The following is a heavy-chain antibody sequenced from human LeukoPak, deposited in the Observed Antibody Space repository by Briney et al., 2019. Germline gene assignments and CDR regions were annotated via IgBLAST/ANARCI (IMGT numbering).Heavy chain of an antibody. Sequence: GGSLRLSCAASGFTFSSYAMSWVRQAPGKGLEWVPAISGSGGSTYYADSVKGRFTISRDNSKNTLYLQMNSLRAEDTAVYYCAKGKIVGATRIPNDYWGQGTLVTVSS. CDR1: GFTFSSYA. V-gene: IGHV3-23*01. CDR3: AKGKIVGATRIPNDY. D-gene: IGHD1-26*01. J-gene: IGHJ4*02. CDR2: ISGSGGST.